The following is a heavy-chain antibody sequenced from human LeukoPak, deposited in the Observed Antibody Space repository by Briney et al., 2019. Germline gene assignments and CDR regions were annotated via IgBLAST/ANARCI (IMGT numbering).Heavy chain of an antibody. J-gene: IGHJ3*02. V-gene: IGHV6-1*01. CDR1: GDSVSSNSAA. CDR3: ARERIIGPWSFDI. Sequence: SQTLSLTCAISGDSVSSNSAAWNWIRQSASRGLEWLGRTYYRSKWYNDYAVSVKSRITINPDTSKNQFSLQLNSVTPEDTAVYYCARERIIGPWSFDIWGQGTMVTVSS. D-gene: IGHD3-10*01. CDR2: TYYRSKWYN.